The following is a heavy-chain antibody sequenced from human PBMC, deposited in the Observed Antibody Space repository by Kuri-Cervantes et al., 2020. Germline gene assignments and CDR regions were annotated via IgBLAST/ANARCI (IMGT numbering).Heavy chain of an antibody. CDR2: ISYDGSNK. CDR3: AKPDSSGYYYDDAFDI. J-gene: IGHJ3*02. D-gene: IGHD3-22*01. CDR1: GFTFSSYG. Sequence: LSLTCAASGFTFSSYGMHWVRQAPGKGLEWVAVISYDGSNKYYADSVKGRFTISRDNSKNTLYLQMNSLRAEDTAVYYCAKPDSSGYYYDDAFDIWGQGTMVTVSS. V-gene: IGHV3-30*18.